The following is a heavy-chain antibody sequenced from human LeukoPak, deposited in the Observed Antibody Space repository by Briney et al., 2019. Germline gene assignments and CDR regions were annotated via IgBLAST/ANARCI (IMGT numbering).Heavy chain of an antibody. Sequence: GGSLGLSCAASGFTFSNYWMSWVRQAPGKGLEWVANIRQDGSEKYYVDSMRGRFTISRDNAKNSLYLQMSSLRAEDTAVYCCARSTAGLDYWGQGTLVTVSS. CDR3: ARSTAGLDY. CDR2: IRQDGSEK. CDR1: GFTFSNYW. D-gene: IGHD1-1*01. J-gene: IGHJ4*02. V-gene: IGHV3-7*01.